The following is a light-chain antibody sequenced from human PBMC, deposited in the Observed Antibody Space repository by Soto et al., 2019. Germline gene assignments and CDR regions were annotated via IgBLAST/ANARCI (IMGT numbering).Light chain of an antibody. CDR3: QQRSNWPPLT. CDR1: QSVSSY. CDR2: DAS. V-gene: IGKV3-11*01. Sequence: EIVLTQSPATLSLSPGERATLSCRAGQSVSSYLAWYQQKPGQAPRLLIYDASNRATGIPARFSGSASGTDFTLTISSLEPEDFAVYYCQQRSNWPPLTFGGGNKVEIK. J-gene: IGKJ4*01.